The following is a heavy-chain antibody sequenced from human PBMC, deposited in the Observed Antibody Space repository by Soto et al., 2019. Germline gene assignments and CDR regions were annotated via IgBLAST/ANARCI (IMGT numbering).Heavy chain of an antibody. CDR1: GGSFSGYY. D-gene: IGHD6-19*01. J-gene: IGHJ4*02. CDR3: ARDQGIAVAVFDY. V-gene: IGHV4-34*01. CDR2: SNHSGNT. Sequence: SETLSLTCAVYGGSFSGYYWSWIRQPPGKGLEWIGESNHSGNTNYNPSLKRRVTISVDTSKNQISLKLSSVTAADTAVYYCARDQGIAVAVFDYWGQGNLVTVSS.